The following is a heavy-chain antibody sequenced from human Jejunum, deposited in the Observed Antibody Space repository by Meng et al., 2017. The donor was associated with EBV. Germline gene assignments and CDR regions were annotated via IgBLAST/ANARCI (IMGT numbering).Heavy chain of an antibody. CDR2: LNPNNGAT. J-gene: IGHJ4*02. Sequence: QVQLVPAGPEVKKPWALVKLSCKTSGYTLIDYHVHWVRQAPGQGLEWMGILNPNNGATSYAQRIRGRVTMTRDTSTSTVYMELSSLRSEDTALYYCVGEIVAPYSFDQWGQGTLVTVSS. CDR3: VGEIVAPYSFDQ. V-gene: IGHV1-46*01. D-gene: IGHD5-12*01. CDR1: GYTLIDYH.